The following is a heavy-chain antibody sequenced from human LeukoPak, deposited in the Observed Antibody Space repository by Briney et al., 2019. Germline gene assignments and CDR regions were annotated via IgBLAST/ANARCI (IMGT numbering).Heavy chain of an antibody. CDR2: ISGSGGST. Sequence: GGSVRLYCAASGFTFSSYAMSWVRQAPGKGLEWVSAISGSGGSTYYADSVKGRFTISRDNSKNTLYLQMNSLRAEDTAVYYCARVGQQLVPFYYYYGMDVWGQGTTVTVSS. J-gene: IGHJ6*02. D-gene: IGHD6-13*01. CDR1: GFTFSSYA. CDR3: ARVGQQLVPFYYYYGMDV. V-gene: IGHV3-23*01.